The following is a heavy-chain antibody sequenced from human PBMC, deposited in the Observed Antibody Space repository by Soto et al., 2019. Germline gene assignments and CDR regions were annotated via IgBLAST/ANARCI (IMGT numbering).Heavy chain of an antibody. CDR2: IGPNSGVT. Sequence: ASVKVSCKASGYTFTGHYIHWVRQAPGGGLEWMGWIGPNSGVTNYAQKFQGRVSMTRDTSISTVYMELTRLTSDDTAVYFGSTEGELVGAATDFCGQRNRITVSS. CDR3: STEGELVGAATDF. D-gene: IGHD3-16*01. V-gene: IGHV1-2*02. CDR1: GYTFTGHY. J-gene: IGHJ4*02.